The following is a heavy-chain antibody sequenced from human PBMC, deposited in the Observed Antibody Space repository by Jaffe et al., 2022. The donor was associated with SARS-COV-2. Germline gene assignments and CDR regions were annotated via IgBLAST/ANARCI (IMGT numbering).Heavy chain of an antibody. Sequence: QVQLQESGPGLVKPSETLSLTCTVSGGSISSYYWSWIRQPPGKGLEWIGYIYYSGSTNYNPSLKSRVTISVDTSKNQFSLKLSSVTAADTAVYYCARDSIGNYYYGMDVWGQGTTVTVSS. D-gene: IGHD3-22*01. CDR3: ARDSIGNYYYGMDV. CDR1: GGSISSYY. V-gene: IGHV4-59*01. CDR2: IYYSGST. J-gene: IGHJ6*02.